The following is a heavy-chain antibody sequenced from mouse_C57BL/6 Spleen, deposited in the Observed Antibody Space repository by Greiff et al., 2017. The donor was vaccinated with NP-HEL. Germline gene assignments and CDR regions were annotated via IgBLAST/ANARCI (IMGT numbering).Heavy chain of an antibody. J-gene: IGHJ1*03. D-gene: IGHD1-1*01. CDR3: TGYYGSRDCYFDV. CDR2: LYPGNSDT. CDR1: GYTFTSYW. V-gene: IGHV1-5*01. Sequence: EVQLQQSGTVLARPGASVKMSCKTSGYTFTSYWMHWVKQRPGQGLEWIGALYPGNSDTSYNQKFKGKAKLTAVTSASTAYMELSSLTNEDSAVYYWTGYYGSRDCYFDVWGTGTTVTVSS.